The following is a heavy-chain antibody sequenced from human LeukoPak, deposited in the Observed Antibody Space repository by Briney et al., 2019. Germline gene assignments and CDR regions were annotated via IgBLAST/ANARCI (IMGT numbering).Heavy chain of an antibody. Sequence: GGSLRLSCAASGFTVSSNYMSWVRQAPGKGLEWVSVIYSGGSTYYADSVKGRFAISRDNSKNTLYLQMNSLRAEDTAVYYCAKGVQYYYDSSVYFDYWGQGTLVTVSS. V-gene: IGHV3-66*01. CDR1: GFTVSSNY. CDR2: IYSGGST. J-gene: IGHJ4*02. D-gene: IGHD3-22*01. CDR3: AKGVQYYYDSSVYFDY.